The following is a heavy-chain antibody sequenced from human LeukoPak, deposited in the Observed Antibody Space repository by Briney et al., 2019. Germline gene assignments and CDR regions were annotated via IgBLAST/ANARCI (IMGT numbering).Heavy chain of an antibody. D-gene: IGHD6-13*01. CDR2: INPSGGTT. J-gene: IGHJ5*02. V-gene: IGHV1-46*01. CDR1: GYTFTSYY. CDR3: ARGAALHSSSWYGEENWFDP. Sequence: PSLKLSCKASGYTFTSYYIHCVRQAPRQGLEWMGIINPSGGTTSYAQKFQGRVTITADKSTSTAYMELSSLRSEDTAVYYCARGAALHSSSWYGEENWFDPWGQGTLVTVSS.